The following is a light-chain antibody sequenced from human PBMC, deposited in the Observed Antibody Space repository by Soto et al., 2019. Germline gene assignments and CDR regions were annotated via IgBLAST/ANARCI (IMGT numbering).Light chain of an antibody. CDR3: MQVLQPSLFT. CDR2: LGS. J-gene: IGKJ3*01. V-gene: IGKV2-28*01. CDR1: QSLLHSNGYNY. Sequence: DIVMTQSPLSLPVTPGDPASISCRSSQSLLHSNGYNYLDWYLQKPGQAPQLLIYLGSNRASGVPDRFSGSGSGTDFTLKISRVEAEDVGVYYCMQVLQPSLFTFGPGTKVDIK.